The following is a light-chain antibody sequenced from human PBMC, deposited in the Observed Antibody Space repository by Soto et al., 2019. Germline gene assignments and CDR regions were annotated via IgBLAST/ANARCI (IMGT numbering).Light chain of an antibody. CDR3: QSYDSSLSGYV. V-gene: IGLV1-40*01. Sequence: QSVLTQPPSVSGAPGQRVTIPCTGSSSNIGAGYDVHWYQQLPGTAPKLLIYANNIRPSGVPGRFSGSKSGTPASLAITGLQAEDEADYYCQSYDSSLSGYVFGTGTKVTVL. CDR1: SSNIGAGYD. CDR2: ANN. J-gene: IGLJ1*01.